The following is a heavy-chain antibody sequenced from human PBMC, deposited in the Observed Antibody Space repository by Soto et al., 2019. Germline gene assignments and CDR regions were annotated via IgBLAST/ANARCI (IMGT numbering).Heavy chain of an antibody. V-gene: IGHV3-48*02. J-gene: IGHJ4*02. CDR3: ATVARAY. Sequence: GGSLRLSCAVSGITFSTYSMNWVRQAPGRGLKWVAYIDSVTGIINYAESVKGRFIISRDNVEKKLFLQMNSLRHEDTAVYYCATVARAYWGQGALVIVSS. CDR2: IDSVTGII. CDR1: GITFSTYS.